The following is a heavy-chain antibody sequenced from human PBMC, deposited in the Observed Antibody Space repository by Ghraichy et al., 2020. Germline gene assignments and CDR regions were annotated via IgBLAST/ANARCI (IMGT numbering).Heavy chain of an antibody. V-gene: IGHV1-18*04. CDR1: GYTFTSYG. CDR2: ISAYNGNT. Sequence: ASVKVSCKASGYTFTSYGISWVRQAPGQGLEWMGWISAYNGNTNYAQKLQGRVTMTTDTSTSTAYMELRSLRSDDTAVYYCARDHIVVVTAIPSEPLFTLNHYYYYGMDVWGQGTTVTVSS. J-gene: IGHJ6*02. D-gene: IGHD2-21*02. CDR3: ARDHIVVVTAIPSEPLFTLNHYYYYGMDV.